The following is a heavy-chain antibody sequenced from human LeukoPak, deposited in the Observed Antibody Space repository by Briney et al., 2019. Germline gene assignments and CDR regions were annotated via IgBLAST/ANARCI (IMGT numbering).Heavy chain of an antibody. CDR1: GGSISSYY. CDR3: ARDPRYYDFLTGYYPNWFDP. V-gene: IGHV4-59*01. Sequence: PSETLSLTCTVSGGSISSYYWSWIRQPLGKGLEWIGYIYYSGSTNYNPSLKSRVTISVDTSKNQFSLKLSSATAADTAVYYCARDPRYYDFLTGYYPNWFDPWGQGTLVTVSS. D-gene: IGHD3-9*01. J-gene: IGHJ5*02. CDR2: IYYSGST.